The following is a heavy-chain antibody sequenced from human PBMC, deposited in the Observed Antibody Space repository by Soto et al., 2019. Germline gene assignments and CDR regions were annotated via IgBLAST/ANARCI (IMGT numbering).Heavy chain of an antibody. CDR1: GGSISSYY. V-gene: IGHV4-59*08. Sequence: SGTLSLTCTVSGGSISSYYWSWIRQPPGKGLEWIGYIYYSGSTNYNPSLKSRVTISVDTSKNQFSLKLSSVTAADTAVYYCARRRGAAAALGGYYYMDVWGKGTTVT. J-gene: IGHJ6*03. CDR2: IYYSGST. D-gene: IGHD6-13*01. CDR3: ARRRGAAAALGGYYYMDV.